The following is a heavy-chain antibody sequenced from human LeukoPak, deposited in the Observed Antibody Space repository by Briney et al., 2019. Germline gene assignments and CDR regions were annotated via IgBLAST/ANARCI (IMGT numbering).Heavy chain of an antibody. V-gene: IGHV4-34*01. D-gene: IGHD4-17*01. J-gene: IGHJ5*02. CDR2: INHSGST. Sequence: PSETLSLTCAVYGGSFSGYYWSWIRQPPGKGLEWIGEINHSGSTNYNPSLKRRVTISVDTSKTQFSLKLSSVTAADTAVYYCARVGGLRNWFDPWGQGTLVTVSS. CDR1: GGSFSGYY. CDR3: ARVGGLRNWFDP.